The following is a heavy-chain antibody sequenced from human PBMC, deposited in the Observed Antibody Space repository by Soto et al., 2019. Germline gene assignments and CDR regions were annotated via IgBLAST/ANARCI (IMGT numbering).Heavy chain of an antibody. V-gene: IGHV4-30-4*01. D-gene: IGHD4-4*01. Sequence: SETLSLTCTVSGGSISSGNYYWSWIRQPPGKGLEWIGHIYYSGSTYYNPSLKSRLTILIDTSKNQFSLKLSSVTAADTAVYYCARFVRWRQSNPPGFFDFWGQGTLVTVSS. CDR2: IYYSGST. CDR3: ARFVRWRQSNPPGFFDF. J-gene: IGHJ4*02. CDR1: GGSISSGNYY.